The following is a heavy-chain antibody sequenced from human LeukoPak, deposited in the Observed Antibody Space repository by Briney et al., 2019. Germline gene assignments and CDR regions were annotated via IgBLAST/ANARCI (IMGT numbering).Heavy chain of an antibody. J-gene: IGHJ5*02. CDR1: GFTFSSYA. Sequence: GGSLRLSCAASGFTFSSYAMHWVRQAPGKGLEWVTIISYDGSNNYYADSVKGRFTISRDNSKNTLYLQMNSLRTEDTAVYYCARGDKQLVFNRNKGGFDPWGQGTLVTVSS. V-gene: IGHV3-30*04. CDR3: ARGDKQLVFNRNKGGFDP. CDR2: ISYDGSNN. D-gene: IGHD6-13*01.